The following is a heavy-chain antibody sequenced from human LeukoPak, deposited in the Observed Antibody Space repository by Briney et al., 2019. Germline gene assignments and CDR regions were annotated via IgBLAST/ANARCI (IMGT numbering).Heavy chain of an antibody. CDR2: IFNNGLT. J-gene: IGHJ5*02. D-gene: IGHD2-15*01. Sequence: SETLCLTCAVSGGSISSTSYYWSWIRQPAGKGLEWIGRIFNNGLTNSNPSLKSRVTISVDTSQNKFSLKLSSVTAADTAVYYCARGGGANWFDPWGQGTLVTVSS. V-gene: IGHV4-61*02. CDR3: ARGGGANWFDP. CDR1: GGSISSTSYY.